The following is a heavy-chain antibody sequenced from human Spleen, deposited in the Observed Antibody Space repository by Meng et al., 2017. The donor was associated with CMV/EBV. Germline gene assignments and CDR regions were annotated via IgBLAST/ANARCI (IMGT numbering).Heavy chain of an antibody. CDR1: GYY. CDR3: ARGDRDIVVVPAATGYNWFDP. D-gene: IGHD2-2*01. V-gene: IGHV1-2*02. J-gene: IGHJ5*02. CDR2: SNPNSGGT. Sequence: GYYMQWVRQAPGQGLEWMGWSNPNSGGTKYAQKFQGRVTMTRDTSINTAYMELSRLRSDDTAVYYCARGDRDIVVVPAATGYNWFDPWGQGTLVTVSS.